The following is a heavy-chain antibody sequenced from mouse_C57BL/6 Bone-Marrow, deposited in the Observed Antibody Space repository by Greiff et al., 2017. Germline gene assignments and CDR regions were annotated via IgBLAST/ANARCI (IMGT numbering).Heavy chain of an antibody. CDR3: TDDYDVAWFAY. V-gene: IGHV6-3*01. Sequence: EVQLQQSGGGLVQPGGSMKLSCVASGFTFSHYWMNWVRQSPEKGLEWVAQIRLKSDNYATHYAESVKGRFTISSDDSKSSVYLQMNNLRAEDTGIYYCTDDYDVAWFAYWGQGTLVTVSA. CDR2: IRLKSDNYAT. CDR1: GFTFSHYW. J-gene: IGHJ3*01. D-gene: IGHD2-4*01.